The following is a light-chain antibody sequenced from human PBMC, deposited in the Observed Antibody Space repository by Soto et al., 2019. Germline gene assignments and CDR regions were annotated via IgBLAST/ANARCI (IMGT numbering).Light chain of an antibody. CDR1: STDVVCFDY. Sequence: QSALTQPASVSGSPGRSITISCTGASTDVVCFDYVSCYQQHPGQAPKLLFYVVNNRPSGVSFRFSGPKSGDTASLTIFGLQAEDDADYYCSSYTSSAPFYVFGTGTKVTVL. J-gene: IGLJ1*01. V-gene: IGLV2-14*03. CDR2: VVN. CDR3: SSYTSSAPFYV.